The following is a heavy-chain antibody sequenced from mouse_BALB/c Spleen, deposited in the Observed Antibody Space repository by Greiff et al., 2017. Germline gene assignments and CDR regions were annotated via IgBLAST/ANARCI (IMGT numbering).Heavy chain of an antibody. CDR2: INPGSGGT. CDR1: GYAFTNYL. Sequence: LQESGAELVRPGTSVKVSCKASGYAFTNYLIEWVKQRPGQGLEWIGVINPGSGGTNYNEKFKGKATLTADKSSSTAYMQLSSLTSDDSAVYYCAREITTPFDYWGQGTTLTVSS. D-gene: IGHD1-1*01. CDR3: AREITTPFDY. V-gene: IGHV1-54*01. J-gene: IGHJ2*01.